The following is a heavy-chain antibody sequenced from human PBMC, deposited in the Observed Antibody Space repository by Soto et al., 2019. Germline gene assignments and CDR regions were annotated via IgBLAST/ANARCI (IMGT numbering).Heavy chain of an antibody. CDR2: ISAYNGNT. V-gene: IGHV1-18*01. Sequence: GASVKVSFKASGYTFTSYGISWVRQAPGQGLEWMGWISAYNGNTNYAQKLQGRVTMTTDTSTSTAYMELRSLRSDDTAVYYCARDPYDSSGYFGRATTVDDYFDYWGQGTLVTVSS. CDR1: GYTFTSYG. J-gene: IGHJ4*02. CDR3: ARDPYDSSGYFGRATTVDDYFDY. D-gene: IGHD3-22*01.